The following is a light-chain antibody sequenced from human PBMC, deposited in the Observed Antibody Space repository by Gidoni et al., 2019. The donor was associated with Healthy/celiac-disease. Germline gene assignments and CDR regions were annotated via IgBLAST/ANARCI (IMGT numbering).Light chain of an antibody. Sequence: QSALTQPAFVSGSPAQSITISCTGTSSDVGSYNLVSWYQQHPGKAPKLMIYEVSKRPSGVSNRFSGSKSGNTASLTSSGLHAEDEADYYCCSYAGSSTFVVFGGGTKLTVL. CDR2: EVS. CDR3: CSYAGSSTFVV. J-gene: IGLJ2*01. CDR1: SSDVGSYNL. V-gene: IGLV2-23*02.